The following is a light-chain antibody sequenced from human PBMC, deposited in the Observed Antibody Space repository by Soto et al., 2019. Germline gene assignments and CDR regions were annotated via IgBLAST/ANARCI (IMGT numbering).Light chain of an antibody. CDR2: DVT. V-gene: IGLV2-11*01. J-gene: IGLJ1*01. Sequence: QSALTQPRSVSGSPGQSVTTSCTGTSSDIGGFNYVSWYQQHPGKVPKLMIYDVTKRPSGVPDRFSASKSGNTASLTISGLQAEDEADCCSYAGSYTFVFGTGTKATVL. CDR1: SSDIGGFNY. CDR3: CSYAGSYTFV.